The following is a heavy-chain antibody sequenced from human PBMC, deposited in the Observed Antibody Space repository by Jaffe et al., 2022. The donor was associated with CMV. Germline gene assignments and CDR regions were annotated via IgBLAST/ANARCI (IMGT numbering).Heavy chain of an antibody. D-gene: IGHD1-26*01. CDR1: GYSHFSRYS. J-gene: IGHJ4*02. CDR3: ATFVGTTLDY. Sequence: EVQLVESGGGLVQPGGSLRLSCATSGYSHFSRYSMNWVRQAPGKGLEWVSYISSSSGTMYYADSVKGRFTISRDSAKNSLYLQMNSLRDEDTAVYYCATFVGTTLDYWGQGTLVTVSS. V-gene: IGHV3-48*02. CDR2: ISSSSGTM.